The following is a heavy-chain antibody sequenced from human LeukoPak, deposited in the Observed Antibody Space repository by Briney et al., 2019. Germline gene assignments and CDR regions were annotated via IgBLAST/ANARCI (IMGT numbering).Heavy chain of an antibody. Sequence: GGSLRLSCAASGFTFSSYAMSWVRQAPGKGLEWVSAVSGSGGSTYYADSVKGRFTISRDNSKNTLYLQMNSLRAEDTAVYYCAKRALVFGVVITGYFDYWGQGTLVTVS. V-gene: IGHV3-23*01. CDR1: GFTFSSYA. CDR2: VSGSGGST. CDR3: AKRALVFGVVITGYFDY. J-gene: IGHJ4*02. D-gene: IGHD3-3*01.